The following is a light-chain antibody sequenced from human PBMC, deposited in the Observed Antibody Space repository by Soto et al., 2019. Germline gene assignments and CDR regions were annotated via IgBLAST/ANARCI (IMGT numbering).Light chain of an antibody. CDR1: QSVGSK. CDR3: QQRNSWPPTFT. J-gene: IGKJ5*01. CDR2: DAS. V-gene: IGKV3-11*01. Sequence: EIVLTQFPAALSLSPGEGATLSCRASQSVGSKLAWFQQKPGQAPRLLIYDASNRATGIPARFSGSGSGTDFTVTISSLEPEDFAVYYCQQRNSWPPTFTFGQGTRLEIK.